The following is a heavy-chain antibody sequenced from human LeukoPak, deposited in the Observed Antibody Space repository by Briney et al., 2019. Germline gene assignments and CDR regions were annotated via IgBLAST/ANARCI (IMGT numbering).Heavy chain of an antibody. CDR1: GGSITNTNY. CDR3: ARGGGPYRPLYY. J-gene: IGHJ4*02. V-gene: IGHV4-4*02. Sequence: SGTLSLTCGVSGGSITNTNYWTYVRPPPGKGLEWIGEVNLQGSTNYNPSLMGRVAISVDTSENHISLQLTSVTAADTAVYYCARGGGPYRPLYYSGQGTLVTVSS. CDR2: VNLQGST.